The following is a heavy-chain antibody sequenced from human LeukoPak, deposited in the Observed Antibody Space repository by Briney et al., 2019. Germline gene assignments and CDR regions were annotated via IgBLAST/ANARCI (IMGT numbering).Heavy chain of an antibody. Sequence: SETLSLTCTVSGGSISSSSYYWGWIRQPPGKGLEWIGSIYYSGSTYYNPSLKSRVTISVDTSKNQFSLKLSSVTAADTAVYYCARDLQQTYWYFDLWGRGTLVTVSS. D-gene: IGHD6-13*01. V-gene: IGHV4-39*07. CDR2: IYYSGST. CDR3: ARDLQQTYWYFDL. J-gene: IGHJ2*01. CDR1: GGSISSSSYY.